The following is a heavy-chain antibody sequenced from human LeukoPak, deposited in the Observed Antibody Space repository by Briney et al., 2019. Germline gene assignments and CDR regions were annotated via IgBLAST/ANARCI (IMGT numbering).Heavy chain of an antibody. D-gene: IGHD4-17*01. CDR1: GFTFSSYA. V-gene: IGHV3-23*01. CDR2: ISGSGGST. J-gene: IGHJ4*02. CDR3: AKADYGDYEGICFDY. Sequence: GGSLRLSCAASGFTFSSYAMSWVRQAPGKGLEWVSAISGSGGSTYYADSVKDRFTISRDNSKNTLYLQMNSLRAEDTAVYYCAKADYGDYEGICFDYWGQGTLVTVSS.